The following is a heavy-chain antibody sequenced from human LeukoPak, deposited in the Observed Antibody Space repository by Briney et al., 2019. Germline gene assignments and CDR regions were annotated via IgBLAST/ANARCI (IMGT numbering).Heavy chain of an antibody. D-gene: IGHD2-2*01. V-gene: IGHV3-21*01. CDR3: ASWGVPAAPQDDAFDI. Sequence: GGSLRLSCAASGFTFSSYSMNWVRQAPGKGLEWVSSISSSSSYIYYADSVKGRFTISRDNAKNSLYLQMNSLRADDTAVYYCASWGVPAAPQDDAFDIWGQGTMVTVSS. CDR2: ISSSSSYI. CDR1: GFTFSSYS. J-gene: IGHJ3*02.